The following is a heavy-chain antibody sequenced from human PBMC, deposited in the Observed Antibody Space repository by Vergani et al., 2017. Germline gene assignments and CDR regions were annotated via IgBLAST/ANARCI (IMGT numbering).Heavy chain of an antibody. CDR3: ARSYYDFWSGSVDY. D-gene: IGHD3-3*01. Sequence: QITLKESGPTLVKPTQTLTLTCTFSGFSLSTNGVGVGWIRQPPGKALEWLALIYWNDDKRYSPSLKSRLTITKDTSKNQVVLTMTNMDPVDTATYYCARSYYDFWSGSVDYWGQGTLVTVSS. V-gene: IGHV2-5*01. CDR1: GFSLSTNGVG. CDR2: IYWNDDK. J-gene: IGHJ4*02.